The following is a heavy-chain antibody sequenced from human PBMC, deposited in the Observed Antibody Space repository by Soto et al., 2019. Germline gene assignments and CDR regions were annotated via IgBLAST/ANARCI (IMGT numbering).Heavy chain of an antibody. D-gene: IGHD3-22*01. CDR1: GFTFSSYA. Sequence: GGSLRLSCSASGFTFSSYAMHWVRQAPGKGLEYVSAISSNGGSTYYADSVKGRFTISRDNSKNTLYLQMNSLRAEDTAVYYCASLCPPGRRSYYYDSSGYWADYWGQGTLVTVS. J-gene: IGHJ4*02. CDR3: ASLCPPGRRSYYYDSSGYWADY. CDR2: ISSNGGST. V-gene: IGHV3-64*04.